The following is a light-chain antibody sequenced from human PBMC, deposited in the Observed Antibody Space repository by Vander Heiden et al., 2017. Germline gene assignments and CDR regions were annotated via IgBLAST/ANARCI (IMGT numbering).Light chain of an antibody. CDR1: QSLLHSNGYNY. Sequence: DIVMTQSPLSLPVTPREPASISCRSSQSLLHSNGYNYLDWYLQKPGQSPQLLIYLGSNRASGVPDRFSGSGSGTDFTPKISRVEAEDVGVYYCMQALQTPRTFGQGTKVEIK. J-gene: IGKJ1*01. V-gene: IGKV2-28*01. CDR2: LGS. CDR3: MQALQTPRT.